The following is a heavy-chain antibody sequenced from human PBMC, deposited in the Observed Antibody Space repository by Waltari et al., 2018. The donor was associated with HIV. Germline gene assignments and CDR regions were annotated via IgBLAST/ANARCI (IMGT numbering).Heavy chain of an antibody. CDR2: INPSAAST. D-gene: IGHD1-7*01. J-gene: IGHJ5*02. Sequence: QVQLVQSGAELRGPGASVTLSCKTFGYTFINYQIHWVRQAPGQGLEWIGKINPSAASTKYAERFQGIITMTRDASTRTIEMELRSLTPDDTAMYYCTRGPPNSWNWFDPWGQGTQVTVS. CDR1: GYTFINYQ. V-gene: IGHV1-46*01. CDR3: TRGPPNSWNWFDP.